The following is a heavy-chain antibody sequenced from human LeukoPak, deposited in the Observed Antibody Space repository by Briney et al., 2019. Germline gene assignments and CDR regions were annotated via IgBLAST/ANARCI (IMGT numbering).Heavy chain of an antibody. Sequence: SETLSLTCAVYGGSFSAYYWSWVRQPPQKGLEWIGEINHSGSTNYNPSLKSRVTISVDTSKNQFSLQLSSVTAADAAVYYCASYDFWSGYFFDYGGQGTLVTVSS. V-gene: IGHV4-34*01. J-gene: IGHJ4*02. D-gene: IGHD3-3*01. CDR3: ASYDFWSGYFFDY. CDR2: INHSGST. CDR1: GGSFSAYY.